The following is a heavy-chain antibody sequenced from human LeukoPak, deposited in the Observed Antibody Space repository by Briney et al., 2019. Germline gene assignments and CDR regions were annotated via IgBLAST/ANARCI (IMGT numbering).Heavy chain of an antibody. CDR2: ISFDGSNK. CDR1: GFTFSSYD. V-gene: IGHV3-30*18. J-gene: IGHJ4*02. Sequence: PGRSLRFSCAASGFTFSSYDMHWVRQAPGKGLEWVAVISFDGSNKYYADSVKGRFTISRDNSKNTLYLQMNSLRAEDTAVYCCAKPTLYGSSWYFFDYWGQGTLVTVSS. CDR3: AKPTLYGSSWYFFDY. D-gene: IGHD6-13*01.